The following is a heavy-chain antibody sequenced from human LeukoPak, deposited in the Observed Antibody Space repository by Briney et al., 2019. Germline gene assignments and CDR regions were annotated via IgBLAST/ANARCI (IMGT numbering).Heavy chain of an antibody. V-gene: IGHV3-74*01. CDR1: GFTFSSYW. J-gene: IGHJ4*02. CDR3: ASLDSSGYYYFDY. Sequence: PGGSLRLSCAASGFTFSSYWMHWVRQAPGKGLVWVSRINSDGSSTSYADSVEGRFTISRDNAKNTLYLQMNSLRAEDTAVYYCASLDSSGYYYFDYWGQGTLVTVSS. CDR2: INSDGSST. D-gene: IGHD3-22*01.